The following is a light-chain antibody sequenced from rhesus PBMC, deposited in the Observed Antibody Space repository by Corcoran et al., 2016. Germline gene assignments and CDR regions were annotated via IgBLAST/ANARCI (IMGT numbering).Light chain of an antibody. Sequence: DIQMTQSPSSLSASVGDRVTITCRASQNINNWLAWYQQKPGKALKLLIFRASNLETGVPSRFSGTGSGTDFSLTISRLQAEDFATYYCQQHDNPPLTFGGGTKVEI. J-gene: IGKJ4*01. CDR3: QQHDNPPLT. V-gene: IGKV1-69*01. CDR1: QNINNW. CDR2: RAS.